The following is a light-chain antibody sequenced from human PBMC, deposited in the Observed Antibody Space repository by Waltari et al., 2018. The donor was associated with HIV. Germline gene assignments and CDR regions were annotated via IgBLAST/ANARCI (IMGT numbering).Light chain of an antibody. J-gene: IGKJ4*01. CDR2: GAS. V-gene: IGKV3-15*01. CDR1: QRVGSK. CDR3: QQYNNWPLT. Sequence: EILMTQSPATVSVSLGERATLSCRASQRVGSKLAWYQQKPGQAPRLLIYGASTRDPPVPARFSGSGFGTDFTLSISSLQSEDFALYYCQQYNNWPLTFGGGTKVQI.